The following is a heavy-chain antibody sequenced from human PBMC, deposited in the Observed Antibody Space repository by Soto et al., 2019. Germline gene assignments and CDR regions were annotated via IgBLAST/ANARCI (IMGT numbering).Heavy chain of an antibody. J-gene: IGHJ6*02. D-gene: IGHD1-26*01. Sequence: SETLSLTCTVSGGSISSGGYYWSWIRQHPGKGLEWIGYIYYSGSTYYNPSLKSRVTISVDTSKNQFSLKLSSVTAADTAVYYCARDRGLLRSYYYYRMDVWGQGTTVTVSS. CDR2: IYYSGST. CDR3: ARDRGLLRSYYYYRMDV. V-gene: IGHV4-31*03. CDR1: GGSISSGGYY.